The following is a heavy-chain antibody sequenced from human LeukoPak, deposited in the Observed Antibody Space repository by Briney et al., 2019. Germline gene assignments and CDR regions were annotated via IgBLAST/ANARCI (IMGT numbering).Heavy chain of an antibody. D-gene: IGHD3-22*01. Sequence: GGSLRLSCAASGFTFSSYAMHRVRQAPGKGLEWVAVISYDGSNKYYADSVKGRFTISRDNSKNTLYLQMNSLRAEDTAVYYCARSSGYYYGVHDYMDVWGKGTTVTVSS. CDR3: ARSSGYYYGVHDYMDV. J-gene: IGHJ6*03. V-gene: IGHV3-30*01. CDR2: ISYDGSNK. CDR1: GFTFSSYA.